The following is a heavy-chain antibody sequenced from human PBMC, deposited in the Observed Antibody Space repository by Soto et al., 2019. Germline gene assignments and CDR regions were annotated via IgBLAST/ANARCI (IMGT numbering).Heavy chain of an antibody. CDR2: IIPIFGTA. V-gene: IGHV1-69*13. CDR1: GGTFSSYA. Sequence: GASGKVSCKASGGTFSSYAISWVRHAPGQGLEWMGGIIPIFGTANYAQKFQGRVTITADESTSTAYMELSSLRSEDTAVYYCARETHYGTGINDGAFGIWGQGTMVTVSS. CDR3: ARETHYGTGINDGAFGI. J-gene: IGHJ3*02. D-gene: IGHD3-10*01.